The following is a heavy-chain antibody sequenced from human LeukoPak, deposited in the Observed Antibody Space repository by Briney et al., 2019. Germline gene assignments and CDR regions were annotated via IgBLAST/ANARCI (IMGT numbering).Heavy chain of an antibody. D-gene: IGHD3-22*01. J-gene: IGHJ4*02. Sequence: SETLSLTCSVSGGSISSGSYYWSWIRQPAGKGVEWIGRIYTSGSTNYNPSLKSRVTISVDTSKNQFSLKLSSVTAADTAVYYCARVTTGGYYNCWGQGTLVTVSS. CDR3: ARVTTGGYYNC. V-gene: IGHV4-61*02. CDR2: IYTSGST. CDR1: GGSISSGSYY.